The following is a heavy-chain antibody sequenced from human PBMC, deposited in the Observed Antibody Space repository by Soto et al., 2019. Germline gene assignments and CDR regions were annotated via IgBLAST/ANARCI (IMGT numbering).Heavy chain of an antibody. CDR1: GGSFSGYY. Sequence: PSETLSLTCAVYGGSFSGYYWSCIRQPPWKGLEWIGGINPSGSTNYNPSLKSRVTISVDTAKNQFSLKLSAVTAADAAVYYCARSRRCRVAAAGPHYYYYYGMDVWRQGTTVPVS. V-gene: IGHV4-34*01. CDR3: ARSRRCRVAAAGPHYYYYYGMDV. D-gene: IGHD6-13*01. J-gene: IGHJ6*02. CDR2: INPSGST.